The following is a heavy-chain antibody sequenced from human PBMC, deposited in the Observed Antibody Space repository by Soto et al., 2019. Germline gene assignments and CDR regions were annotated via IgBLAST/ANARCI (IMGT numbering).Heavy chain of an antibody. CDR2: ISYDGSNK. J-gene: IGHJ4*02. CDR3: ASWGIAGAFDY. V-gene: IGHV3-30*03. CDR1: GFTFSSYG. Sequence: QVQLVESGGGVVQPGRSLRLSCAASGFTFSSYGMHWVRQAPGKGLEWVAVISYDGSNKYYADSVKGRITISRDNSKNTLYLQMNSLRAEDTAVYYCASWGIAGAFDYWGQGTLVTVSS. D-gene: IGHD6-13*01.